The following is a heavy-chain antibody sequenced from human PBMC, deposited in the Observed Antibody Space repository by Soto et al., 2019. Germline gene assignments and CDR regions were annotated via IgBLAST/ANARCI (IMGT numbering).Heavy chain of an antibody. V-gene: IGHV4-34*01. Sequence: SATLSHTCSVYGGSFSGYYWSWIRQPPGKGLEWIGEINHSGSTNYNPSLKSRVTISVDTSKNQFSLKLSSVTAADTAVYYCARGASSSWYRAPFVEGMEVWGKGTTVT. D-gene: IGHD6-13*01. CDR3: ARGASSSWYRAPFVEGMEV. CDR2: INHSGST. J-gene: IGHJ6*03. CDR1: GGSFSGYY.